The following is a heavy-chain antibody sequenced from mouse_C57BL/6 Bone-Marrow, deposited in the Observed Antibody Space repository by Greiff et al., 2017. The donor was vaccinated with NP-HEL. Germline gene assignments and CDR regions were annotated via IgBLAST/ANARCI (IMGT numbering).Heavy chain of an antibody. CDR3: ARGGYYGSSPYWYFDV. D-gene: IGHD1-1*01. CDR2: IYPSDSET. J-gene: IGHJ1*03. Sequence: VQLQQPGAELVRPGSSVKLSCKASGYTFTSYWMDWVKQRPGQGLEWIGNIYPSDSETHYNQKFKDKATLTVDKSSSTAYRQLSSLTSEDSAVYYCARGGYYGSSPYWYFDVWGTGTTVTVSS. CDR1: GYTFTSYW. V-gene: IGHV1-61*01.